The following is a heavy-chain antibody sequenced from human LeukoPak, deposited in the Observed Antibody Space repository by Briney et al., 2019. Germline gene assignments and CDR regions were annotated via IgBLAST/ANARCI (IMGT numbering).Heavy chain of an antibody. V-gene: IGHV4-39*01. CDR3: TGYSAGWSSGGGY. CDR1: GGSISSLTYY. J-gene: IGHJ4*02. D-gene: IGHD6-19*01. Sequence: SETLSLTCTASGGSISSLTYYWGWIRQPPGKGLEWIASIYYSGTTYYSPSLKSRVAISVNRSNNQFSLRLSSVTAADTAVYFCTGYSAGWSSGGGYWGQGTVVTVSS. CDR2: IYYSGTT.